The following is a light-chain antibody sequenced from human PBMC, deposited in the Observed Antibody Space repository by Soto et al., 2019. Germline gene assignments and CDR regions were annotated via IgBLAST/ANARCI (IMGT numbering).Light chain of an antibody. Sequence: EIVLTQSPGTLSLSPGEKATLSCRASQSLSSAFLAWYQQKPGQAPRLLIYGVSNRATGIPDRFSGSGPGTDFTLTISRLEPEDFAVYYCQQYGSSPWTFGQGTKVDIK. J-gene: IGKJ1*01. CDR2: GVS. V-gene: IGKV3-20*01. CDR3: QQYGSSPWT. CDR1: QSLSSAF.